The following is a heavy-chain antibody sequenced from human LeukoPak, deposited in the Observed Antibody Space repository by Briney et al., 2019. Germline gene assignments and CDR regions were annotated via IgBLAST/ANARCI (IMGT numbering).Heavy chain of an antibody. J-gene: IGHJ6*02. CDR3: ARGGGASFYYYYGMDV. CDR2: ISSSSSTI. V-gene: IGHV3-48*01. CDR1: GFTFSSYS. Sequence: GSLRLSCAASGFTFSSYSMNWVRQAPGKGLEWVSYISSSSSTIYYADSVKGRFTISRDNAKNSLYLQVNSLRAEDTAVYYCARGGGASFYYYYGMDVWGQGTTVTVSS. D-gene: IGHD3-10*01.